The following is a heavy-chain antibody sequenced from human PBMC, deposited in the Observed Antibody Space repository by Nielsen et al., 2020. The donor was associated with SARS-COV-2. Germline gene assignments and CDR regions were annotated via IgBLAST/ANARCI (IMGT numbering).Heavy chain of an antibody. CDR3: AIFGVGSLYGMDV. CDR1: GFTFSSYW. V-gene: IGHV3-74*01. CDR2: INSDGSST. Sequence: GGSLRLSCAASGFTFSSYWMHWVRQAPGKGLVWVSRINSDGSSTSYADSVKGRFTISRDNAKNTLYLQMNSLRAEDTAVYYCAIFGVGSLYGMDVWGQGTTVTVSS. J-gene: IGHJ6*02. D-gene: IGHD3-3*01.